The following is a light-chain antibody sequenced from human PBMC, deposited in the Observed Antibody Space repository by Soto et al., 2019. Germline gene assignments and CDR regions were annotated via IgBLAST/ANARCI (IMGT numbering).Light chain of an antibody. CDR3: QQHNDWPLT. J-gene: IGKJ4*01. Sequence: AGESTTRWSRASQTVRSNVAWYQQKPGQAPRLLIYGASSRATAFPARFSGSGAGTEFTRSVGSVQSEDFAVDFCQQHNDWPLTFGGGTRWIS. CDR1: QTVRSN. V-gene: IGKV3-15*01. CDR2: GAS.